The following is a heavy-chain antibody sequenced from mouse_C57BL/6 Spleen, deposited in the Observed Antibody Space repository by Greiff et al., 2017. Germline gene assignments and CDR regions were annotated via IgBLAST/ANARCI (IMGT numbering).Heavy chain of an antibody. J-gene: IGHJ3*01. CDR3: ARRGTGKFAY. CDR1: GYTFTDYN. CDR2: INPNNGGT. V-gene: IGHV1-18*01. D-gene: IGHD4-1*01. Sequence: EVQLVESGPELVKPGASVKIPCKASGYTFTDYNMDWVKQSHGKSLEWIGDINPNNGGTIYNQKFKGKATLTVDKSSSTAYMELRSLTSEDTAVYYCARRGTGKFAYWGQGTLVTVSA.